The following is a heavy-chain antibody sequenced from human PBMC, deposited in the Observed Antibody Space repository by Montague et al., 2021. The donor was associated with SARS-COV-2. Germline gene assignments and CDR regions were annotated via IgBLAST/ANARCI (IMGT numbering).Heavy chain of an antibody. V-gene: IGHV6-1*01. D-gene: IGHD2-2*01. CDR2: TYYRSKWYN. J-gene: IGHJ4*02. Sequence: CAISGDSVSSNIATWNWIRQSPSTGLEWLGRTYYRSKWYNDYAESVKSRITIDPDTSKHQFSLHLNSVTPEDTAVYYCARLPVGSKYYFDFWGQGTLVTVSS. CDR3: ARLPVGSKYYFDF. CDR1: GDSVSSNIAT.